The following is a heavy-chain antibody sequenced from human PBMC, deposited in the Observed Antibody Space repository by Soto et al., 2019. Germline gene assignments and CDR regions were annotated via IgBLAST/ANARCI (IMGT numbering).Heavy chain of an antibody. CDR3: ARGEDLRYCTNGVCYTYFDY. J-gene: IGHJ4*02. V-gene: IGHV1-8*01. CDR2: MNPNSGNT. CDR1: GYTFTSYD. D-gene: IGHD2-8*01. Sequence: GASVKVSCKASGYTFTSYDINWVRQATGQGLEWMGWMNPNSGNTGYAQKFQGRVTMTRNTSISTAYMELSSLRSEDTAVYYCARGEDLRYCTNGVCYTYFDYWGQGTLVTVSS.